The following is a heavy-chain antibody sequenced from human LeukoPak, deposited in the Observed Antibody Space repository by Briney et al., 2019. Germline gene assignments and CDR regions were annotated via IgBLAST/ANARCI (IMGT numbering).Heavy chain of an antibody. CDR2: ISYDGSNK. J-gene: IGHJ4*02. Sequence: SGGSLRLSCAASGFTFSSYDMYWVRQAPGKGLEWVAVISYDGSNKYYADSVKGRFTISRDNSKNTLYLQMNSLRAEDTAVYYCARDLDVRYDYWGQGTLVTVSS. CDR3: ARDLDVRYDY. D-gene: IGHD1-1*01. CDR1: GFTFSSYD. V-gene: IGHV3-30*04.